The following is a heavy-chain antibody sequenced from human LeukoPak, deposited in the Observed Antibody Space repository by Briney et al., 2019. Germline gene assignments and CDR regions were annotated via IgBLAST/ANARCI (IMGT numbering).Heavy chain of an antibody. CDR1: GYTFTSYG. V-gene: IGHV1-18*01. J-gene: IGHJ4*02. CDR3: ARDWDRSRYFDWLLQSPSLNYFDY. Sequence: GASVKVSCKASGYTFTSYGISWVRQAPGQGLEWMGWISAYNGNTNYAQKLQGRVTMTTDTSTSTAYMELRSLRSDDTAVYYCARDWDRSRYFDWLLQSPSLNYFDYWGQGTLVTVSS. CDR2: ISAYNGNT. D-gene: IGHD3-9*01.